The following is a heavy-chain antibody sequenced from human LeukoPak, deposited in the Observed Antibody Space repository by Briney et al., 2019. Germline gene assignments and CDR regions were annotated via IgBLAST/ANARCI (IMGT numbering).Heavy chain of an antibody. D-gene: IGHD2/OR15-2a*01. CDR3: ARAIVRVSSIDVNWFDP. Sequence: SQTLSLTCTVSGGSISSDSYYWSWLRQPAGKGLEGIGRIYISGSTTYNPSLKSRVTISVDTSKNQFSLKLSSVTAADTAVYNCARAIVRVSSIDVNWFDPWGQGTLVTASS. J-gene: IGHJ5*02. CDR1: GGSISSDSYY. CDR2: IYISGST. V-gene: IGHV4-61*02.